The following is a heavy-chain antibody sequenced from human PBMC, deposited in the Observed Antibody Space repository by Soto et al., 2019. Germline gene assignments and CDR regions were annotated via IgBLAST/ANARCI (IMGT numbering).Heavy chain of an antibody. V-gene: IGHV3-21*01. CDR1: GFTFSSYS. Sequence: EVQLVESGGGLVKPGGSLRLSCVASGFTFSSYSMNWVRQAPGKGLEWVSSISSSSSYIYYADSVKGRFTISRDNAKNSLYLQMNSLRAEDTAVYYCARDRGYSYGYDYWGQGTLVTVSS. CDR2: ISSSSSYI. D-gene: IGHD5-18*01. J-gene: IGHJ4*02. CDR3: ARDRGYSYGYDY.